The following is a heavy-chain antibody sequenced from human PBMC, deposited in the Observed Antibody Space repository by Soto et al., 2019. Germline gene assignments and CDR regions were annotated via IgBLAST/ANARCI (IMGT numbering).Heavy chain of an antibody. D-gene: IGHD3-22*01. J-gene: IGHJ5*02. CDR1: GYTFTNYW. CDR2: IYPRDSDT. Sequence: GESLKISCEASGYTFTNYWIGWVRQMPGTGLEWMGIIYPRDSDTRYSPSFQDQVTMSVDKSIGTAYLQWSSLKASDTAMYYCARAGSSGYYLSWFDPWGQGTLVTVSS. V-gene: IGHV5-51*01. CDR3: ARAGSSGYYLSWFDP.